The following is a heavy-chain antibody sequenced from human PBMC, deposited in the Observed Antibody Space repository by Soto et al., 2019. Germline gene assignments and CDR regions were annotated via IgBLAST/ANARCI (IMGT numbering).Heavy chain of an antibody. J-gene: IGHJ6*02. D-gene: IGHD3-3*01. CDR2: INPNSGGT. CDR3: ARAGVVEWLLYPVTPYYYYGMDV. V-gene: IGHV1-2*04. Sequence: EASVKVSCKASGYTFTGYYMHWVRQAPGQGLEWMGWINPNSGGTNYAQKFQGWVTMTRDTSISTAYMELSRLRSDDTAVYYCARAGVVEWLLYPVTPYYYYGMDVWGQGTTVTVS. CDR1: GYTFTGYY.